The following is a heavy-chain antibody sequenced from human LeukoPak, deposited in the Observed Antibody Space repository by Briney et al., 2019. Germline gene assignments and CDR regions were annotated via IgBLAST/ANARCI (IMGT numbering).Heavy chain of an antibody. V-gene: IGHV1-18*01. CDR2: ISAYNGIT. D-gene: IGHD3-9*01. J-gene: IGHJ3*02. Sequence: ASVKVSCKASGYTFTSYGISWVRQAPGQGLEWMGWISAYNGITNYAQKLQGRVTMTTDTSTSTAYMELRSLRSDDTAVYYCARDPHYDILTGPATNDAFDIWGQGTMVTVSS. CDR3: ARDPHYDILTGPATNDAFDI. CDR1: GYTFTSYG.